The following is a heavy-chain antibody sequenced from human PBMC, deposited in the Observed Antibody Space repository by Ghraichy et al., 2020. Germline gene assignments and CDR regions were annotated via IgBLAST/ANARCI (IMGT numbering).Heavy chain of an antibody. CDR2: INPNSGGT. J-gene: IGHJ4*02. Sequence: ASVKVSCKASGYTFTGYYMHWVRQAPGQGLEWMGRINPNSGGTNYAQKFQGRVTMTRDTSISTAYMELSRLRSDDTAVYYCARAENYYGSDEFDYWGQGTLVTVSS. V-gene: IGHV1-2*06. CDR3: ARAENYYGSDEFDY. CDR1: GYTFTGYY. D-gene: IGHD3-10*01.